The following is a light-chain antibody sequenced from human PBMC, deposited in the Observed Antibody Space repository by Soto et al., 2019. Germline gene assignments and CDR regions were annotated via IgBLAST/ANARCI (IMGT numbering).Light chain of an antibody. V-gene: IGKV4-1*01. J-gene: IGKJ4*01. CDR1: QSVLLSSNNKDF. CDR2: WAS. Sequence: DIVLTQSPDSLAVSLGERATIICKSSQSVLLSSNNKDFIAWYQQRPGQSPRLLIYWASTRDSGVPDRFSGSGSGTDFTLTISNLQAEDVAVYYCHQYYRPPLTFGGGTKVEIK. CDR3: HQYYRPPLT.